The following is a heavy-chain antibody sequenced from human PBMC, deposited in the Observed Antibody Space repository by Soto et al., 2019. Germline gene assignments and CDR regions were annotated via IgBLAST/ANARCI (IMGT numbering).Heavy chain of an antibody. CDR1: GFKFDSYA. J-gene: IGHJ4*02. D-gene: IGHD3-10*01. Sequence: EVQLLESGGALVQPGGCVRLSCAASGFKFDSYAMSWVRQAPGKGVEWVSALSGTGDSTEYEESVKGRFTISRDDSKTTLYLQMSSLRAADTAVYSCEKENGNYGSGTFLHWGQGTLVTVSS. V-gene: IGHV3-23*01. CDR3: EKENGNYGSGTFLH. CDR2: LSGTGDST.